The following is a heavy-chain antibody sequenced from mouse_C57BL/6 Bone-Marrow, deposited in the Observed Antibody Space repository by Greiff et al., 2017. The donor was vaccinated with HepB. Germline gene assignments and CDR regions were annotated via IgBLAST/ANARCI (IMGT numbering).Heavy chain of an antibody. Sequence: LQESGAELVRPGASVKLSCKASGYTFTDYYINWVKQRPGQGLEWIARIYPGSGNTYYNEKFKGKATLTAEKSSSTAYMQLSSLTSEDSAVYFCARRRLSSLGFAYWGQGTLVTVSA. CDR1: GYTFTDYY. CDR2: IYPGSGNT. CDR3: ARRRLSSLGFAY. D-gene: IGHD1-1*01. V-gene: IGHV1-76*01. J-gene: IGHJ3*01.